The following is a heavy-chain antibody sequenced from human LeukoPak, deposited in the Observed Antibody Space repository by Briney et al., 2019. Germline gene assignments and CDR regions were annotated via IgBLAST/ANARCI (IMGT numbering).Heavy chain of an antibody. J-gene: IGHJ4*02. CDR3: AKKLFQGWGFYFDY. CDR1: GYTFTGYY. Sequence: ASVKVSCKASGYTFTGYYMHWVRQAPGQGLEWMGWINPNSGGTNYAQKFQGRVTMTRDTSISTAYMELNSLRAEDTAIYYCAKKLFQGWGFYFDYWGQGTLVTVSS. D-gene: IGHD2-21*01. V-gene: IGHV1-2*02. CDR2: INPNSGGT.